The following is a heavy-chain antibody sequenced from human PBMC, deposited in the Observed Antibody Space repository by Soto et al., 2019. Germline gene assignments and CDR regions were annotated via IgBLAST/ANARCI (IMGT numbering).Heavy chain of an antibody. V-gene: IGHV3-20*01. Sequence: GGSLRLSCAASGFTFDDYGMSWVRQAPGKGLEWVSGINWNGGSTGYADTVKGRFTMSRDNAKDSLYLQMNSLRAEDKVLYHCARGSELGHGVYYYMDVWGKGTTVTVSS. CDR1: GFTFDDYG. CDR2: INWNGGST. J-gene: IGHJ6*03. CDR3: ARGSELGHGVYYYMDV. D-gene: IGHD3-10*01.